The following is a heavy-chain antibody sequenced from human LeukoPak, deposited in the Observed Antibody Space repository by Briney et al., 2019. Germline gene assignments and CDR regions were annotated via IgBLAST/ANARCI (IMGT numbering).Heavy chain of an antibody. Sequence: ASVKVSCKISGYTLSELVISWVRHAPGKGLEWMANFDPEINETIYAVNFQGRVSMTEDTSTDTAYMDLSSLTSEDTAIYYCTIGYYDSHLYNYVRGVFDVWGQGTMVTVSS. CDR3: TIGYYDSHLYNYVRGVFDV. CDR1: GYTLSELV. D-gene: IGHD3-10*02. V-gene: IGHV1-24*01. J-gene: IGHJ3*01. CDR2: FDPEINET.